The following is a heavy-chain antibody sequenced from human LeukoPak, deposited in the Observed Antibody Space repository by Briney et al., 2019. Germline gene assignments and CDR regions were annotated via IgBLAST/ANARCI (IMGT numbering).Heavy chain of an antibody. Sequence: PSETLSLTCTVSGGSISSSSYYWGWIRQPPGKGLEWIGSIYYSGSTYYNPSLKSRVTISVDTSKNQFSLKLSSVTAADTAVYYCARQSGLHGMDVWGQGTTVTVPS. CDR1: GGSISSSSYY. D-gene: IGHD4-11*01. J-gene: IGHJ6*02. V-gene: IGHV4-39*01. CDR3: ARQSGLHGMDV. CDR2: IYYSGST.